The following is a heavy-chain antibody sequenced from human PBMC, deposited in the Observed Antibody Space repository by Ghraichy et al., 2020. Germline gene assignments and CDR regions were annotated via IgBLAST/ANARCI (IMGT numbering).Heavy chain of an antibody. J-gene: IGHJ4*02. CDR2: ITYTGGIT. D-gene: IGHD1/OR15-1a*01. CDR1: GFVFNDYD. V-gene: IGHV3-23*01. CDR3: AKDRRSNKYFDY. Sequence: GGSLRLSCAASGFVFNDYDMSWVRQAPGKGLEWVSIITYTGGITNYADSVKGRFTISRDNSKNTLYLQMNSLRADDTAVYYCAKDRRSNKYFDYWGQGTLVNVSS.